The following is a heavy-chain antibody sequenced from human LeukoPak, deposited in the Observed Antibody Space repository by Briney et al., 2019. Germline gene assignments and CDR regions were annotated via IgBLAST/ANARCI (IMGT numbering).Heavy chain of an antibody. CDR2: INPNSGGT. D-gene: IGHD5-12*01. J-gene: IGHJ4*02. V-gene: IGHV1-2*06. Sequence: ASVKVSCKASGYTFTGYYMNWVRQAPGQGLEWMGRINPNSGGTNYAQKFQGRVTMTRDTSISTAYMKLSRLRSDDTAVYYCARALEIKLGGYLYYFDYWGQGTLVTVSS. CDR3: ARALEIKLGGYLYYFDY. CDR1: GYTFTGYY.